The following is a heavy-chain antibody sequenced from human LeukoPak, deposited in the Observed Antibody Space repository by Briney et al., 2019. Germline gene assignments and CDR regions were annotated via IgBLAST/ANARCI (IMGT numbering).Heavy chain of an antibody. D-gene: IGHD1-26*01. Sequence: NASETLSLTCTVSGGSISSYYWSWIRQPPGKGLEWIGYIYYSGSTNYNPSLKSRVTISVDTSKNQFSLKLSSVTAADTAVYYCARSWESDSENAFDIWGQGTMVTVSS. CDR1: GGSISSYY. J-gene: IGHJ3*02. CDR3: ARSWESDSENAFDI. CDR2: IYYSGST. V-gene: IGHV4-59*12.